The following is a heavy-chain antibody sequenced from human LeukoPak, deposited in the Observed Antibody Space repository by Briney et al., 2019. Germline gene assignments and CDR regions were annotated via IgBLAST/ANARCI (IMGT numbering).Heavy chain of an antibody. CDR3: ARGDYYDSSGYSQYFQH. V-gene: IGHV3-33*08. J-gene: IGHJ1*01. Sequence: PGRSLRLSCAASGFXFSSYVIHWVRQAPGKGLEWVALIWYDGSNKYYADSVKGRFTISRDNSKNTLYLQMNSLRAEDTAVYYCARGDYYDSSGYSQYFQHWGQGTLVTVSS. CDR2: IWYDGSNK. D-gene: IGHD3-22*01. CDR1: GFXFSSYV.